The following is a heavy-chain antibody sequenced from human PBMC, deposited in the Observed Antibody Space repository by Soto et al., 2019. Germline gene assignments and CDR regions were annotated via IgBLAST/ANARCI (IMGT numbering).Heavy chain of an antibody. CDR2: IYYSGST. V-gene: IGHV4-39*01. J-gene: IGHJ4*02. D-gene: IGHD5-18*01. CDR1: GGSISSSSYY. CDR3: ARSPPGTAMVIVAY. Sequence: SETLSLTCTVSGGSISSSSYYWGWIRQPPGKGLEWIGSIYYSGSTYYNTSLKSRVTISVDTSKNQFSLKLSSVTAADTFVYYCARSPPGTAMVIVAYWGQGTLVTVSS.